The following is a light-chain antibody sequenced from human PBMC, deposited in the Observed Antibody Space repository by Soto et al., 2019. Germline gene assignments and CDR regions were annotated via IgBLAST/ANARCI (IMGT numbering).Light chain of an antibody. J-gene: IGLJ1*01. V-gene: IGLV2-14*01. CDR2: EVS. CDR3: SSYTSGSPYYV. CDR1: SSDVGGYNY. Sequence: QSALTQPASVSGSPGQSITISCTGTSSDVGGYNYVSWYQQHPGKAPKLLIYEVSNRPSGVSNRFSGSKSGNTASLTISGLQAEDEADYYCSSYTSGSPYYVFGTGTKVTVL.